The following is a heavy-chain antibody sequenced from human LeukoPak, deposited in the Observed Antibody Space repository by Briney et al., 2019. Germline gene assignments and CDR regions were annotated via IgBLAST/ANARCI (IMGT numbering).Heavy chain of an antibody. D-gene: IGHD5-12*01. CDR2: MNWNSDSI. CDR3: AINGGGDSGYGNFDY. Sequence: PGGSLRLSCAVSGFTFDDYAMHWVRQVAGKGLEWVSGMNWNSDSIVYADSVKGRFTTSRDNAKNSLYLQMNSLRAEDTAFYYCAINGGGDSGYGNFDYWGQGTLVTVSS. J-gene: IGHJ4*02. CDR1: GFTFDDYA. V-gene: IGHV3-9*01.